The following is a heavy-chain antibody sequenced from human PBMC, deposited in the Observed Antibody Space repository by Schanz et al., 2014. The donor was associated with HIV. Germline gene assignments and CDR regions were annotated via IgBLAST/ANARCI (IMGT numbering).Heavy chain of an antibody. CDR1: GFMFRNYA. Sequence: EVQLLESGGGLAQPGGSLRLSCVASGFMFRNYAMSWVRQAPGKGLEWLAGVSRSGANTYYADSVKGRFTISRDNSENTLFLQVNSLRAEDTAVYYCSTSGYYPPDLWGRGTLVTVSS. V-gene: IGHV3-23*01. CDR2: VSRSGANT. CDR3: STSGYYPPDL. J-gene: IGHJ2*01. D-gene: IGHD3-3*01.